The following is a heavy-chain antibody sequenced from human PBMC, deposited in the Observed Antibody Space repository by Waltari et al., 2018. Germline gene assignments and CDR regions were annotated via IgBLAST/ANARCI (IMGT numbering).Heavy chain of an antibody. D-gene: IGHD3-22*01. CDR2: ISSSGSTI. V-gene: IGHV3-48*03. CDR1: GFTFSSYE. J-gene: IGHJ3*02. Sequence: EVQLVESGGGLVQPGGSLRLSCAASGFTFSSYEMNWVRQAPGKGLEWVSYISSSGSTIYYADSVKGRFTISRDNAKNSLYLQMNSLRAEDTAVYYCTREGGHYYDSSGFFDIWGQGTMVTVSS. CDR3: TREGGHYYDSSGFFDI.